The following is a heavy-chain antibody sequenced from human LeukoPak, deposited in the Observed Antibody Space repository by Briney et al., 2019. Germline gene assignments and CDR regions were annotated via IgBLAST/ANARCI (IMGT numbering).Heavy chain of an antibody. V-gene: IGHV1-2*02. D-gene: IGHD3-10*01. CDR3: ATADYYGSGSPRRWFDP. Sequence: ASVKVSCKASGYTFTGYYMHWLRQAPGQGLEWMGWINPNSWGTNYAQKFQGRVHVTRDQSIRTAYMELRRMRSDDTAVYYCATADYYGSGSPRRWFDPWGEGTLVTVSS. J-gene: IGHJ5*02. CDR2: INPNSWGT. CDR1: GYTFTGYY.